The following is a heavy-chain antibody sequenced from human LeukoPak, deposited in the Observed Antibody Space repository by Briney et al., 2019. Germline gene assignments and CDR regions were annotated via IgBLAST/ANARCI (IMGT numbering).Heavy chain of an antibody. D-gene: IGHD3-3*01. V-gene: IGHV3-11*01. CDR3: AKGNDFWSGYSTHYFDY. Sequence: GGSLRLSCAASGFTFSDYNMRWIRQAPGKRLEWVSSISRSGSTKYYADSVKGRFTISRDNAKNSLYLQMNSLRAEDMALYYCAKGNDFWSGYSTHYFDYWGQGTLVTVSS. CDR2: ISRSGSTK. CDR1: GFTFSDYN. J-gene: IGHJ4*02.